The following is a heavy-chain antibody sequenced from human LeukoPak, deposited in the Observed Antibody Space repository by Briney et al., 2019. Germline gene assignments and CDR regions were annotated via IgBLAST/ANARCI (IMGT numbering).Heavy chain of an antibody. CDR3: ARELDGSSDY. J-gene: IGHJ4*02. V-gene: IGHV3-7*01. D-gene: IGHD3-10*01. CDR2: IRGDGSQK. Sequence: GGSLRLSCAASGFTLSNAWMTWVRQAPGKGLEWVANIRGDGSQKFYVDSVKGRFTISRDNAKNSLYLQMNSLRVEDTAVYFCARELDGSSDYWGQGILVTVSS. CDR1: GFTLSNAW.